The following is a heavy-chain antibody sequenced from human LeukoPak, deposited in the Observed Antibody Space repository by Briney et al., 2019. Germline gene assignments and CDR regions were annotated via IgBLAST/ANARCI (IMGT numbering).Heavy chain of an antibody. CDR1: GFTFSSYA. J-gene: IGHJ4*02. CDR3: AKVAQRSSSSGYYFDY. Sequence: PGGSLRLSCAASGFTFSSYAMSWVRQAPGKGLEWVSAISGSGGSTYYADSVKGRFIISRDNSKNTLYLQMNSLRAEDTAVYYCAKVAQRSSSSGYYFDYWGQGTLVTVSS. V-gene: IGHV3-23*01. D-gene: IGHD6-6*01. CDR2: ISGSGGST.